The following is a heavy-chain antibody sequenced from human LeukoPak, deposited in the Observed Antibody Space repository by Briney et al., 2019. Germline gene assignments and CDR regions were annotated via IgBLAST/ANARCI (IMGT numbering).Heavy chain of an antibody. CDR3: VRGNYTGGGRNWFDP. D-gene: IGHD1-7*01. V-gene: IGHV4-4*02. Sequence: SETLSLTCAVSGGSISSSNWWSWVRQPPGKGLEWIGEIYHSGSTNYNPSLKSRVTISVDKSKNQFSLKLSSVTAADTAVYYCVRGNYTGGGRNWFDPWGQGILVTVSS. CDR2: IYHSGST. J-gene: IGHJ5*02. CDR1: GGSISSSNW.